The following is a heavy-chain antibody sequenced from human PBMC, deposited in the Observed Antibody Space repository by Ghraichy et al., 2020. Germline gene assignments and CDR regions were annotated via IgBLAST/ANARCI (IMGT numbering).Heavy chain of an antibody. D-gene: IGHD5-24*01. CDR2: IYWDDDK. CDR1: GFSLSTSGVG. CDR3: AHSQGRMATTTFDY. Sequence: SGPTLVKPTQTLTLTCTFSGFSLSTSGVGVGWIRQPPGKALEWLTLIYWDDDKRYSPSLKSRLTITKDTSKNRVVLTMTNMDPVDTATYYCAHSQGRMATTTFDYWGQGTLVTVSS. J-gene: IGHJ4*02. V-gene: IGHV2-5*02.